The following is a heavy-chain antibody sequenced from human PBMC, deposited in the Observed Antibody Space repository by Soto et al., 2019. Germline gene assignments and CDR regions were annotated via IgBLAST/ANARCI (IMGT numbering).Heavy chain of an antibody. V-gene: IGHV4-59*01. Sequence: SETLSLTCTVSGGSISNYYWSWIRQPPGKGLEWIGYIYYSGSTNYNPSLKSRVTISVDTSKNQFSLKLSSVTAADTAVYYCARPVGGTDYWGQGTLVTVSS. CDR2: IYYSGST. J-gene: IGHJ4*02. CDR3: ARPVGGTDY. D-gene: IGHD1-26*01. CDR1: GGSISNYY.